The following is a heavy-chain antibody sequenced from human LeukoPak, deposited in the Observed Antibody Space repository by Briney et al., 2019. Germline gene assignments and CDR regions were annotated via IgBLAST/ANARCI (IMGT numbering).Heavy chain of an antibody. CDR1: GESFSGYY. J-gene: IGHJ4*02. CDR2: IIDTGST. D-gene: IGHD3-10*01. V-gene: IGHV4-34*12. CDR3: ARHRSYYYGSGRAGGRTEIEY. Sequence: PSETLSLTCVVYGESFSGYYWTWIRQPPGKGLEWIGEIIDTGSTKYNSSLKSRVTISVDTSKKQFSLKLSSVTAADSAVYYCARHRSYYYGSGRAGGRTEIEYWGQGTLVTVSS.